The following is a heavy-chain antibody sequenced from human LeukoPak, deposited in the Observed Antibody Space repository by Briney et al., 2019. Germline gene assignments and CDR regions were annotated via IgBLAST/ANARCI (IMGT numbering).Heavy chain of an antibody. CDR3: ARAYFCGGDCYSFDY. V-gene: IGHV4-59*01. D-gene: IGHD2-21*02. CDR2: IYYSGST. Sequence: SETLSLTCTVSGGXISSYYCSWIRQPPGKGLEWIGDIYYSGSTNYNPSLKSRVTISVDTSKNQFSLKLSSVTAADTAVYYCARAYFCGGDCYSFDYWGQGTLVTVSS. J-gene: IGHJ4*02. CDR1: GGXISSYY.